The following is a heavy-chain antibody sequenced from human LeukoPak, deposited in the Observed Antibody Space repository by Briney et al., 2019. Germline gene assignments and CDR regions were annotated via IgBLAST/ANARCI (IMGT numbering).Heavy chain of an antibody. J-gene: IGHJ4*02. CDR2: ISSSGDNT. Sequence: GGSLRLSCAASGFVFSTYAMGWVRQAPGKGLEWVSAISSSGDNTYYADSVKGQFTISRDNSKNTLDLQMNSLPAEDTAMYHCAKVKALDAVASYFDYWGQGTLVTVSS. CDR3: AKVKALDAVASYFDY. CDR1: GFVFSTYA. D-gene: IGHD1-1*01. V-gene: IGHV3-23*01.